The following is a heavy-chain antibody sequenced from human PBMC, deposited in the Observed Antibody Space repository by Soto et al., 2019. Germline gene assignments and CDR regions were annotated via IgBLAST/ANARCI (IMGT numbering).Heavy chain of an antibody. J-gene: IGHJ5*02. D-gene: IGHD1-20*01. CDR1: GFSFKDYY. V-gene: IGHV3-11*01. CDR2: ITSSGGNA. CDR3: ARDMYNNYVNYFDL. Sequence: VGSLRLSCAASGFSFKDYYMTWMRQTPEKGLEWISTITSSGGNAYYAASVKGRVTISRDNAHNSLYLQMSGLRAEDTALYYCARDMYNNYVNYFDLCGQRTLVTVSS.